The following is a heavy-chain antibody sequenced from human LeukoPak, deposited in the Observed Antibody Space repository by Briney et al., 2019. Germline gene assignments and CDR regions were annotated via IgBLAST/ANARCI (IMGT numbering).Heavy chain of an antibody. D-gene: IGHD5-12*01. CDR3: ARAGPYSGYDTSYYYYYMDV. V-gene: IGHV1-18*01. Sequence: ASVKVSCKASGYTFTSYGISWVRQAPGQGLEWMGWISAYNGNTNYAQKLQGRVTMTTDTSTSTAYMELRSLRSDDTAVYYCARAGPYSGYDTSYYYYYMDVWGKGTTVTVSS. CDR1: GYTFTSYG. CDR2: ISAYNGNT. J-gene: IGHJ6*03.